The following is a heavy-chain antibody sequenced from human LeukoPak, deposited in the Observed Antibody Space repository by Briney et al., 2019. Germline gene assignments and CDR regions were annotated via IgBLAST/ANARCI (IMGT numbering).Heavy chain of an antibody. V-gene: IGHV1-58*02. CDR2: IVVGSGNT. CDR1: GFTFTSSA. J-gene: IGHJ3*02. Sequence: ASVKVSCKASGFTFTSSAMQWVRQARGQRLEWIGWIVVGSGNTSYAQKFQERVTITRDMSTSTAYMELSSLRSEDTAVYYCATPRDGDYQNDAFDIWGQGTMVTVSS. CDR3: ATPRDGDYQNDAFDI. D-gene: IGHD4-17*01.